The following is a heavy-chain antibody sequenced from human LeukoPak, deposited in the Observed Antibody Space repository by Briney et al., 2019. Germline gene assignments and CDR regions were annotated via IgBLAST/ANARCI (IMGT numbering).Heavy chain of an antibody. CDR3: AKALTITMIVVADH. Sequence: GGSLRLSCAASGFTFDDYAMHWVRQAPGKGLEWVSGISWNSGSIGYADSVKGRFTISRDNAKNSLYLQMNSLRAEDTALYYCAKALTITMIVVADHWGQGTLVTVSS. V-gene: IGHV3-9*01. J-gene: IGHJ4*02. CDR2: ISWNSGSI. CDR1: GFTFDDYA. D-gene: IGHD3-22*01.